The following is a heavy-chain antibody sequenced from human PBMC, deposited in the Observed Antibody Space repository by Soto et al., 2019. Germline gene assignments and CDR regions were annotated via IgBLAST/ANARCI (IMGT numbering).Heavy chain of an antibody. CDR2: IIPLLDIA. Sequence: SVKVSCKASGGTFSNDIITWVRQAPGQGLEWMGRIIPLLDIANYAQKFQGRVTITADKSTSTAYMELNSLRSEDTAVYYCVRDSPIGSTYSGYDGIDYWGQGTLVTVSS. V-gene: IGHV1-69*04. D-gene: IGHD5-12*01. CDR3: VRDSPIGSTYSGYDGIDY. CDR1: GGTFSNDI. J-gene: IGHJ4*02.